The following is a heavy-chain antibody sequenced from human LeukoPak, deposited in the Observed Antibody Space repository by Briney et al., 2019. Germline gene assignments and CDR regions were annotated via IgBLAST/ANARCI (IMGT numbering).Heavy chain of an antibody. CDR2: TNHSGST. CDR3: AVLRGGYRPIDY. V-gene: IGHV4-34*01. Sequence: SETLSLTCAVYGGSFSGYYWSWIRQPPGKGLEWIGETNHSGSTNYNPSLKSRVTISVDTSKNQFSLKLSSVTAADTAVYYCAVLRGGYRPIDYWGQGTLVTVSS. J-gene: IGHJ4*02. CDR1: GGSFSGYY. D-gene: IGHD5-12*01.